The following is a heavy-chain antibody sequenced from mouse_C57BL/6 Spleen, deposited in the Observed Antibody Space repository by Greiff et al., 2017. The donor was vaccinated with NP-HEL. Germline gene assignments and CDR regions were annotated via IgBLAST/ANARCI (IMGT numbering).Heavy chain of an antibody. V-gene: IGHV1-52*01. D-gene: IGHD1-1*01. CDR1: GYTFTSYW. CDR2: IDPSDSET. J-gene: IGHJ2*01. Sequence: VQLQQPGAELVRPGSSVKLSCKASGYTFTSYWMHWVKQRPIQGLEWIGNIDPSDSETHYNQKFKDKTTLTVDKSSSTAYMQLSSLTSEDSAVYYCARRGTVVYFDYWGQGTTLTVSS. CDR3: ARRGTVVYFDY.